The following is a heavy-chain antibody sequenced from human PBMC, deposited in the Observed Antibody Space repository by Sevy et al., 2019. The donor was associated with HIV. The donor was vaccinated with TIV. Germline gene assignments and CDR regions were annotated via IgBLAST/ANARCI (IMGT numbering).Heavy chain of an antibody. CDR2: IYYRGST. V-gene: IGHV4-39*01. Sequence: SETLSLTCTVSGGSISSSSYYWGWIRQPPGKGLEWIGSIYYRGSTYYNPSLKSRVTISVDTSKNQFSLKLSSVTAADTAVYYCARHWAFCSSTSCPWEYYYYGMDVSGQGTTVTVSS. CDR3: ARHWAFCSSTSCPWEYYYYGMDV. J-gene: IGHJ6*02. D-gene: IGHD2-2*01. CDR1: GGSISSSSYY.